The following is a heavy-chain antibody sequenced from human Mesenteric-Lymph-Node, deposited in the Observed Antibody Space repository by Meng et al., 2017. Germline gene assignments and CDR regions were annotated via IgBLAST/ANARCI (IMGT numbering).Heavy chain of an antibody. Sequence: SETLSLTCSVSGGSISSYYWSWIRQSPGKGLEWIGYVYYSGSTNYNPSLKSRVTISVDTSKSQFSLKLSSVTAADTAVYYCARDGHYGSGSYYGVNWFDPWGQGTLVTVSS. J-gene: IGHJ5*02. V-gene: IGHV4-59*12. CDR3: ARDGHYGSGSYYGVNWFDP. D-gene: IGHD3-10*01. CDR2: VYYSGST. CDR1: GGSISSYY.